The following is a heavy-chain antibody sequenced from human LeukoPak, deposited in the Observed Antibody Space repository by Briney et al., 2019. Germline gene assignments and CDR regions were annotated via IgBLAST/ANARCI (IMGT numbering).Heavy chain of an antibody. CDR3: ARTLGREGAVVVIDDY. Sequence: ASVKVSCKASGYTFTGYYMHWDRQAPGQGLEWMGGIDPYNGGTNYEQKFHGRVTMTRDTSISTAYMDLSRLRPEAEAVYVYARTLGREGAVVVIDDYWGQGTLVTVSS. J-gene: IGHJ4*02. CDR1: GYTFTGYY. CDR2: IDPYNGGT. D-gene: IGHD3-22*01. V-gene: IGHV1-2*02.